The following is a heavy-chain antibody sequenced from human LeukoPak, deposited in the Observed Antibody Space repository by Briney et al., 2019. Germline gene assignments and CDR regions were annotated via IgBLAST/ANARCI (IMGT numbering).Heavy chain of an antibody. CDR3: TRDGPQQLVPFDY. V-gene: IGHV3-49*03. CDR2: IRSKAYGGTT. D-gene: IGHD6-13*01. Sequence: GGSLRLSCTASGFTFGDYAMSWFRQAPGKGLEWVGFIRSKAYGGTTEYAASVKGRFTISRDDSKSIAYLQMNSLKTEDTAVYYCTRDGPQQLVPFDYWGQGTPVTVSS. CDR1: GFTFGDYA. J-gene: IGHJ4*02.